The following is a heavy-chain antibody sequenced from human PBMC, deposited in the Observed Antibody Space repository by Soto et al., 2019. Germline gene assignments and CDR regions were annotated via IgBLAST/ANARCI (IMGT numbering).Heavy chain of an antibody. CDR2: MNPNTGDT. CDR1: GYTFSNYD. J-gene: IGHJ4*02. Sequence: QVQLVQSGAEVKEPGASVKVSCRASGYTFSNYDMNWVRQATGQGPEWIGWMNPNTGDTGYAQKFQGRVTMTRDISTNTAYVELSSLRYEDTAVYYCAKVSRRGASIDYDYWGQGTVVTVSS. CDR3: AKVSRRGASIDYDY. V-gene: IGHV1-8*01. D-gene: IGHD3-22*01.